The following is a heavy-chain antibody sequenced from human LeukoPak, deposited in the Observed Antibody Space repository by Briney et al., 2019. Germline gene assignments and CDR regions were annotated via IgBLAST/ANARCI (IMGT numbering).Heavy chain of an antibody. CDR3: ARQPAGWYFDL. D-gene: IGHD6-19*01. Sequence: SETLSLTCTVSGGSISGSYWSWIRQPPGKGLEWIAYMYNSGSTNYNPSLKSRVTMSVDTSKNQFSLKLSSVTAADTAVYYCARQPAGWYFDLWGRGTLVTVSS. CDR2: MYNSGST. V-gene: IGHV4-59*08. CDR1: GGSISGSY. J-gene: IGHJ2*01.